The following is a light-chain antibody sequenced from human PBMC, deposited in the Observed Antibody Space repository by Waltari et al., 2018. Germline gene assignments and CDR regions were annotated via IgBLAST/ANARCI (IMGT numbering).Light chain of an antibody. CDR3: CSYAGSYTFV. CDR1: SSDVGGDNF. J-gene: IGLJ2*01. V-gene: IGLV2-11*01. Sequence: QSALTQPRSVSGSPGQSVTISCTGTSSDVGGDNFVSWYQQHPGKPPKFMIYHVNKRPSRVPERFAGSKSGNTASLTISVLQSEDEADYYCCSYAGSYTFVFGGGTKLTVL. CDR2: HVN.